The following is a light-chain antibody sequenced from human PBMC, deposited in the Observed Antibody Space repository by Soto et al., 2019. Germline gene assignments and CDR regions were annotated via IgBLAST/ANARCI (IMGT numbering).Light chain of an antibody. CDR2: AAS. Sequence: DILLIXSPATLSXSVGDRITITCRASENIFKFLAWYQQRSGSAPNLLIYAASDLERGVPSRFSGSGSGTEFTLTIDNLQPNDSATYFCQHYHSQSITFGGGTQVDVK. V-gene: IGKV1-5*01. J-gene: IGKJ4*01. CDR1: ENIFKF. CDR3: QHYHSQSIT.